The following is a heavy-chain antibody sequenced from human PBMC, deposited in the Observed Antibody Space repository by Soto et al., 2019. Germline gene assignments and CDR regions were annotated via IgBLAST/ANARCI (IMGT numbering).Heavy chain of an antibody. D-gene: IGHD2-15*01. CDR3: AREYCSGGSCYGGDY. CDR2: ISTYNSDT. J-gene: IGHJ4*02. Sequence: QVQLVQSGAEVKEPGASVKVSCKASGYTLTSYGISWVRQAPGQGLEWMGWISTYNSDTKYAHKFQDGVTMTTDTSTSTAYMELRSLRSDDTAVYYCAREYCSGGSCYGGDYWGQGTLVTVSS. CDR1: GYTLTSYG. V-gene: IGHV1-18*01.